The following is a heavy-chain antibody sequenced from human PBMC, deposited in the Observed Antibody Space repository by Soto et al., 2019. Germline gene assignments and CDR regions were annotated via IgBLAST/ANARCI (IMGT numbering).Heavy chain of an antibody. D-gene: IGHD3-3*01. J-gene: IGHJ4*02. CDR3: ARINYDFWSGYLGSSDY. CDR2: INPNSGGT. CDR1: GYTFTGYY. Sequence: ASVKVSCKASGYTFTGYYMHWVRQAPGQGLEWMGWINPNSGGTNYAQKFQGRVTMTRDTSISTAYMELSRLRSDDTAVYYCARINYDFWSGYLGSSDYWGQGTLVTVSS. V-gene: IGHV1-2*02.